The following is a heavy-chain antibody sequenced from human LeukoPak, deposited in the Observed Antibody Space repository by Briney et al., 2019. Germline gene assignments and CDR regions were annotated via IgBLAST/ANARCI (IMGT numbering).Heavy chain of an antibody. CDR3: ARAYVWGSYRHGFDY. CDR1: GGSISSTNW. Sequence: SGTLSLTCAVSGGSISSTNWWSWVRQPPGKGLEWIGEIYHSGSTNYNPSLESRVTISVDKSKNQFSLKLSSVTAADTAVYYCARAYVWGSYRHGFDYWGQGTLVTVSS. D-gene: IGHD3-16*02. CDR2: IYHSGST. V-gene: IGHV4-4*02. J-gene: IGHJ4*02.